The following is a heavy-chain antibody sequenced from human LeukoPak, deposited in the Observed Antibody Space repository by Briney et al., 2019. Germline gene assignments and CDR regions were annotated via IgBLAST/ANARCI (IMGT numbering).Heavy chain of an antibody. CDR3: ARGGSAGIAAAFYSLDP. CDR2: INPNSGGT. Sequence: ASVKVSCKASGYTFTGYYMHWVRQAPGQGLEWMGWINPNSGGTNYAQKFQGRVTMTRDTSISTAYMELSRLRSDDTAVYCCARGGSAGIAAAFYSLDPWGQGTLVTVSS. V-gene: IGHV1-2*02. CDR1: GYTFTGYY. D-gene: IGHD6-13*01. J-gene: IGHJ5*02.